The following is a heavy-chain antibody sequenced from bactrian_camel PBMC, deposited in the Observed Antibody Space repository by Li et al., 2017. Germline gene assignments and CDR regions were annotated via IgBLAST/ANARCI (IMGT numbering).Heavy chain of an antibody. D-gene: IGHD2*01. CDR2: IYSDGSTT. Sequence: HVQLVESGGGLAQPGGSLRLSCATSGFTFSTYYMNWVRQAPGKGLEWVPSIYSDGSTTDYADSVKGRFTISQDAAKNTIYLQMNSLKPDDTATYYCATSINRGLQSAVGKYCSGGYNHFWGQGTQVTVS. J-gene: IGHJ4*01. CDR1: GFTFSTYY. V-gene: IGHV3S6*01. CDR3: ATSINRGLQSAVGKYCSGGYNHF.